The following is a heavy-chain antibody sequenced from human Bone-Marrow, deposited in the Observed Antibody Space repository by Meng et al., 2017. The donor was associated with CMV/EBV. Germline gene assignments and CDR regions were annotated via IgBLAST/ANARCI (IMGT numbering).Heavy chain of an antibody. J-gene: IGHJ6*02. Sequence: EPLSLTCAASGFTFDDYTMHWVRQAPGKGLEWVSLISWDGGSTYYADSVKGRFTISRDNSKNSLYLQMNSLRTEDTALYYCAKGRYYYGMDVWGQGTTVTVSS. CDR1: GFTFDDYT. CDR3: AKGRYYYGMDV. V-gene: IGHV3-43*01. CDR2: ISWDGGST.